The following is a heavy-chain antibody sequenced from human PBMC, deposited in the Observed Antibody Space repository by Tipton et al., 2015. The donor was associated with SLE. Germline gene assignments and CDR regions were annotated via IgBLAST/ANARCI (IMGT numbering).Heavy chain of an antibody. V-gene: IGHV4-39*07. CDR2: IYSSGGT. D-gene: IGHD3-9*01. J-gene: IGHJ3*02. CDR1: GGSISGTSHY. CDR3: AGTNYDVLTGYHRVDTFDI. Sequence: TLSLTCTVSGGSISGTSHYWGWIRQSPGKGLEWLGSIYSSGGTYYNPSLKSRVTISVDTSKNQFSLELSSVTAADTAVYYCAGTNYDVLTGYHRVDTFDIWGQGTMVTVSS.